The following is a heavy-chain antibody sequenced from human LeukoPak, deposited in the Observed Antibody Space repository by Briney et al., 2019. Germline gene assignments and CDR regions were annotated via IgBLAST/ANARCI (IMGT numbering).Heavy chain of an antibody. V-gene: IGHV3-23*01. CDR1: GFTFSSYA. CDR3: AKGNLVIVPAAIGY. D-gene: IGHD2-2*01. CDR2: TSGSGGTT. Sequence: PGGSLRLSCAASGFTFSSYAMSWVRQAPGKGLEWVSGTSGSGGTTYYADSVKGRFTVSRDNSKNTLYLQMNSLRAEDTAVYYCAKGNLVIVPAAIGYWGQGTLVTVSS. J-gene: IGHJ4*02.